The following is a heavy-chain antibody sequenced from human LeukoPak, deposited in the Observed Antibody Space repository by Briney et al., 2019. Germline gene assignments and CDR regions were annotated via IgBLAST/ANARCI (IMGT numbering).Heavy chain of an antibody. Sequence: PSETLSLTCTVSGGSISSSSYYWGWIRQPPGKGLEWIGSIYYSGSTYYNPSLKSRVTISVDTSKNQSSLKLSSVTAADTAVYYCARTYYDFWSGYRDAFDIWGQGTMVTVSS. CDR1: GGSISSSSYY. D-gene: IGHD3-3*01. J-gene: IGHJ3*02. CDR3: ARTYYDFWSGYRDAFDI. V-gene: IGHV4-39*01. CDR2: IYYSGST.